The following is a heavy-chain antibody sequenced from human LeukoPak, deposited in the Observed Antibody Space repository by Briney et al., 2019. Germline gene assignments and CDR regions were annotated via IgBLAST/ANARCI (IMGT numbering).Heavy chain of an antibody. CDR1: GYDFLDNH. CDR3: ARGTFVDWNPAGDRFDS. J-gene: IGHJ4*02. D-gene: IGHD1-1*01. Sequence: ASVTVSCKASGYDFLDNHLHWVRRAPGQGLEWMGWVKPYGGDTHVAQKFQGRVTMTRDTSITTAYMELSRLTSDDTAVYFCARGTFVDWNPAGDRFDSWGQGTPVTVSS. CDR2: VKPYGGDT. V-gene: IGHV1-2*02.